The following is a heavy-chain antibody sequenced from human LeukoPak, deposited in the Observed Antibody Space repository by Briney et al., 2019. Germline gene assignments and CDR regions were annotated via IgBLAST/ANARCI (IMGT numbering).Heavy chain of an antibody. V-gene: IGHV1-2*02. CDR2: INPNSGGT. CDR1: GYTFTGYY. Sequence: VASVKVSCTASGYTFTGYYMHWVRQAPGQGLEWMGWINPNSGGTNYAQKFQGRVTMTRDTSISTAYMELSRLRSDDTAVYYCATQQGYYYYMDVWGKGTTVTVSS. J-gene: IGHJ6*03. CDR3: ATQQGYYYYMDV.